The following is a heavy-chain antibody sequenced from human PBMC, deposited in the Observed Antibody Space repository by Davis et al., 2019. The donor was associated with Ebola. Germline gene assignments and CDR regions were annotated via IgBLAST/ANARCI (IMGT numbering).Heavy chain of an antibody. V-gene: IGHV3-23*01. CDR1: GFTFSSYG. J-gene: IGHJ3*02. CDR2: FGTGGDT. CDR3: VKDSSNIWFDI. Sequence: PGGSLRLSCAASGFTFSSYGMHWVRQAPGKGLEWVSTFGTGGDTYYADSVKGRFAISRDNSRGTLYLQMNSLRVEDPAIYYCVKDSSNIWFDIWGQGTLVTVSS. D-gene: IGHD2/OR15-2a*01.